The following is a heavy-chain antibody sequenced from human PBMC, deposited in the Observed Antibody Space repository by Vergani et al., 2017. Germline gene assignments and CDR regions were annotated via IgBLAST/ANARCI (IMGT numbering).Heavy chain of an antibody. CDR3: AGAPHIVVVTEYNWFDP. V-gene: IGHV4-39*07. CDR2: IYYSGST. D-gene: IGHD2-21*02. CDR1: GGSISSSSYY. J-gene: IGHJ5*02. Sequence: QLQLQESGPGLVKPSETLSLTCTVSGGSISSSSYYWGWIRQPPGKGREWIGSIYYSGSTYYNPSLKSRVTISVDTSKNQFSLKLSSVTAADTAVYYCAGAPHIVVVTEYNWFDPWGQGTLVTVSS.